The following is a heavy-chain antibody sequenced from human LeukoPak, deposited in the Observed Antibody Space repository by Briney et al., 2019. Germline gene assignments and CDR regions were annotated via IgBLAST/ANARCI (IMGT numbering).Heavy chain of an antibody. CDR3: ARDQRILTGYPFLDP. Sequence: ASVKVSCKASGYTFTSYGISWVRQAPGQGLEWVGWISAYNGNTNYVQKLQGRATMTTDTSTSTPYMALRSLRSADTAGYYCARDQRILTGYPFLDPWGQGTLFTSPS. V-gene: IGHV1-18*01. CDR2: ISAYNGNT. CDR1: GYTFTSYG. J-gene: IGHJ5*02. D-gene: IGHD3-9*01.